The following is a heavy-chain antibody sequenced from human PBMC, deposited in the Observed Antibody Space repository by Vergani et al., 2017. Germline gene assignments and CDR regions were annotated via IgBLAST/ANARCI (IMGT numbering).Heavy chain of an antibody. CDR1: GCSITSSSYY. CDR3: ARAVAGISYYYYYMDV. D-gene: IGHD6-19*01. V-gene: IGHV4-39*07. Sequence: QVQLQESGPGLVKSSETLSLTCTVSGCSITSSSYYWGWIRQPPGKSLEWIGSIYYGGLSNYNPSLKSRVTMSVDTSKNQFSLKLSSVTAADTAVYYCARAVAGISYYYYYMDVWGKGTTVTVS. J-gene: IGHJ6*03. CDR2: IYYGGLS.